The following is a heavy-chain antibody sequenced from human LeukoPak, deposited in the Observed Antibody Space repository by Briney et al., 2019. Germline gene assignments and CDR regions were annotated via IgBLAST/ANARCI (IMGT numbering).Heavy chain of an antibody. Sequence: GGSLRLSCAASGFTFSSYGMHWVRQAPGKGLEWVAFIRYDGSNKYYADSVKGRFTISRDNAKNSLYLQMNSLRAEDTAVYYCARDSLTTTVVPFDYWGQGTLVTVSS. CDR2: IRYDGSNK. V-gene: IGHV3-30*02. D-gene: IGHD4-23*01. CDR1: GFTFSSYG. J-gene: IGHJ4*02. CDR3: ARDSLTTTVVPFDY.